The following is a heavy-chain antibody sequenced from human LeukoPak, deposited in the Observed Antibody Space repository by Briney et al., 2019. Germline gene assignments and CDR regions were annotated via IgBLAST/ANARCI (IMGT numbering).Heavy chain of an antibody. J-gene: IGHJ5*01. D-gene: IGHD3-10*01. CDR2: ISSGSRYI. V-gene: IGHV3-21*06. Sequence: KPGGSLRLSCAASGFTFSTYSMTWVRQAPGKGLEWVSSISSGSRYIYYADSVEGRFTISRDNAENSLYLQVKSLRAEDSAVYYCTAGEVWFASWGQGTLVTVSA. CDR3: TAGEVWFAS. CDR1: GFTFSTYS.